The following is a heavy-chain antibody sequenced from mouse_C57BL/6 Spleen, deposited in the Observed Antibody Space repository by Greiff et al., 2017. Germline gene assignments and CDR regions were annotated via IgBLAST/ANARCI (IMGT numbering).Heavy chain of an antibody. CDR3: ASWGYDYDGGFAY. D-gene: IGHD2-4*01. J-gene: IGHJ3*01. V-gene: IGHV1-64*01. CDR1: GYTFTSYW. CDR2: IHPNSGST. Sequence: QVHVKQPGAELVKPGASVKLSCKASGYTFTSYWMHWVKQRPGQGLEWIGMIHPNSGSTNYNEKFKSKATLTVDKSSSTAYMQLSSLTSEDSAVYYCASWGYDYDGGFAYWGQGTLVTVSA.